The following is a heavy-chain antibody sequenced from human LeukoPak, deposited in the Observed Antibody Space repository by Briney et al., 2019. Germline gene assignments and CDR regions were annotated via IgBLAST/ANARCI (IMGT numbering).Heavy chain of an antibody. D-gene: IGHD1-7*01. J-gene: IGHJ4*02. CDR3: ARDGGHWNYDY. Sequence: GGSLRLSCAASGFTVSSNYMSWVRLAPGKGLEWISVIYSGGSIYYADSVKGRFTISRDNSKNTLYLQMNSLRAEDTAVYYCARDGGHWNYDYWGQGTLVTVSS. CDR2: IYSGGSI. V-gene: IGHV3-66*01. CDR1: GFTVSSNY.